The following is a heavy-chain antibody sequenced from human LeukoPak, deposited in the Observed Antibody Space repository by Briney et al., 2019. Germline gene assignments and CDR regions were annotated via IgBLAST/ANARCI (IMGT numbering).Heavy chain of an antibody. CDR1: GYTFTSYA. Sequence: ASVKVSCKASGYTFTSYAMNWVRQAPGQGLEWMGWINTNTGNPTYAQGFTGRFVFSLDTSVSTAYLQISSLKAEDTAVYYCARDLTTVIHDAFDIWGQGTMVTVSS. J-gene: IGHJ3*02. V-gene: IGHV7-4-1*02. CDR3: ARDLTTVIHDAFDI. CDR2: INTNTGNP. D-gene: IGHD4-17*01.